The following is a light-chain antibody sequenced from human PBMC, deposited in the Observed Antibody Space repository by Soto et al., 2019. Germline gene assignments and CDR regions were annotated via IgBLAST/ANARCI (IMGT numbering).Light chain of an antibody. CDR3: QQHGAPPLT. CDR2: GAS. CDR1: QSVSSN. Sequence: ERVMTQSPATLSVSPGGRATLSCRASQSVSSNLALYQQKPGQAPTLRIYGASTSGTGMPARISGSGSGTDFSLAISRLEHEDFAVYYCQQHGAPPLTFGQGTKVDI. J-gene: IGKJ1*01. V-gene: IGKV3-15*01.